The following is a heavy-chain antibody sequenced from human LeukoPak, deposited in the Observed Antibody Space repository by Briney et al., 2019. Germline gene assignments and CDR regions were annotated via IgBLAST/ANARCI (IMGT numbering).Heavy chain of an antibody. J-gene: IGHJ3*02. CDR3: ARKVRYYDSSGHDAFDI. D-gene: IGHD3-22*01. Sequence: SGTLSLTCAVSGGSISSSNWWSWVRQPPGKGLEWIGEIYHSGSTNYNPSLKSRVTISVDKSKNQFSLKLSSVTAADTAVYYCARKVRYYDSSGHDAFDIWGQGTMVTVSS. CDR1: GGSISSSNW. CDR2: IYHSGST. V-gene: IGHV4-4*02.